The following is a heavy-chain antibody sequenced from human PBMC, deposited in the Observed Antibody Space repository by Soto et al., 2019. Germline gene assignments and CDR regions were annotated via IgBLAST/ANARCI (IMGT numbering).Heavy chain of an antibody. CDR3: ARGQTGGGWGYYFDY. D-gene: IGHD3-16*01. J-gene: IGHJ4*02. CDR1: GGTFSSYA. CDR2: IIPIFGTA. Sequence: QVQLVQSGAEVKKPGSSVKVSCKASGGTFSSYAIDWVRQAPGQGLEWMGGIIPIFGTADDAQKFQGRVRITADESTSTAYMELSSLRSEDTAVYYCARGQTGGGWGYYFDYWGQGTLVTVSS. V-gene: IGHV1-69*12.